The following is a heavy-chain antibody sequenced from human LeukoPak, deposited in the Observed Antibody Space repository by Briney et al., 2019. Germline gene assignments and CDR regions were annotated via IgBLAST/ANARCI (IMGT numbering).Heavy chain of an antibody. V-gene: IGHV4-4*02. CDR3: SRESGAFCPFGY. J-gene: IGHJ4*02. D-gene: IGHD1-26*01. Sequence: SETLSLTCDVSGGSITQTNYWTWVRQPPGQGLEWIGEISLAGRTNYNPSLNGRVTMSLDESSNQLSLNLTSVTAADTAIYYCSRESGAFCPFGYWGQGTLVIVRS. CDR1: GGSITQTNY. CDR2: ISLAGRT.